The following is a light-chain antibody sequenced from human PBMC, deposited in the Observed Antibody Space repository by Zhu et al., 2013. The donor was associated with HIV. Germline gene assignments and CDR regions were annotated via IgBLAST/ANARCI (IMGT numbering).Light chain of an antibody. V-gene: IGLV2-23*01. Sequence: SALDSACLPCLGRPGQSITISCTGSSSDVGSYNRVSWYQQNPGKVPQTYMIYEGSQRPSGVSHRFSSSKSGNTASLTISGLQAEDEADYYCCSYAGSSTYVFGTGTKVTVL. J-gene: IGLJ1*01. CDR3: CSYAGSSTYV. CDR2: EGS. CDR1: SSDVGSYNR.